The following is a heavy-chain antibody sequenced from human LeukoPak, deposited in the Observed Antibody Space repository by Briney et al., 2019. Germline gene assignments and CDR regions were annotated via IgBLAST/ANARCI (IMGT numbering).Heavy chain of an antibody. V-gene: IGHV1-2*02. CDR3: ARMTYCGGDCYYYFDY. CDR2: INPNSGGT. D-gene: IGHD2-21*02. CDR1: GYTFTGYY. Sequence: GASVKVSCKASGYTFTGYYMHWVRQAPGQGLEWMGWINPNSGGTNYAQKFQGRVTMTRDTSISTAYMELSRLRSDGTAVYYCARMTYCGGDCYYYFDYWGQGTLVTVSS. J-gene: IGHJ4*02.